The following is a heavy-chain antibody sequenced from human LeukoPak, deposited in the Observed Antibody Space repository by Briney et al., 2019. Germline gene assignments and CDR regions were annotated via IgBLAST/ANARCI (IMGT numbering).Heavy chain of an antibody. V-gene: IGHV4-34*01. CDR2: INHSGSA. J-gene: IGHJ1*01. D-gene: IGHD6-13*01. Sequence: SETLSLTCAVYGGSLIDHYWNWIRQPPGKGLEWIGEINHSGSAKYNPSLKSRVSLSVDTSKNQFSLNLNSVTAADTAVYYCARGNIAAAVKYWGQGTLVTVSS. CDR1: GGSLIDHY. CDR3: ARGNIAAAVKY.